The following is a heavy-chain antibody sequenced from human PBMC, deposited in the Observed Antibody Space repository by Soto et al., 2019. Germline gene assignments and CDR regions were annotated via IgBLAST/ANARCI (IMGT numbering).Heavy chain of an antibody. CDR3: ARHPGIYDSSGYTLDY. CDR2: IYHTGTT. V-gene: IGHV4-38-2*01. D-gene: IGHD3-22*01. CDR1: GDSISNGYY. J-gene: IGHJ4*02. Sequence: PSETLSLTCAVSGDSISNGYYWAWIRQPPGKGLEWVASIYHTGTTYYNPSLKSRVTISVDTPKNQFSLKLSSVTAADTAVYYCARHPGIYDSSGYTLDYWGQGTLVTVSS.